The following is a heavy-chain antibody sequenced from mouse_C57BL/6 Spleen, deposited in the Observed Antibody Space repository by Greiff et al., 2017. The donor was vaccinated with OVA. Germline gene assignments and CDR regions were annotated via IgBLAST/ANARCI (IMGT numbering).Heavy chain of an antibody. D-gene: IGHD4-1*01. Sequence: VQVVESAAELVKPGASVKISCKVSGYTFTDHTIHWMKQRPEQGLEWIGYIYPRDGSTKYNEKFKGKATLTADKSSSTAYMQLNSLTSEDSAVYFCARSGLGGYYAMDYWGQGTSVTVSS. V-gene: IGHV1-78*01. CDR1: GYTFTDHT. J-gene: IGHJ4*01. CDR2: IYPRDGST. CDR3: ARSGLGGYYAMDY.